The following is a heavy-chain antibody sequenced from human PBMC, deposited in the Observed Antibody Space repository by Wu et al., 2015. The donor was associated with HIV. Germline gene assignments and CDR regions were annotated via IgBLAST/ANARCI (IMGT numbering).Heavy chain of an antibody. CDR3: ARDAVREGYYGLDV. D-gene: IGHD3-10*01. CDR2: IIPIYRTT. V-gene: IGHV1-69*13. J-gene: IGHJ6*02. Sequence: QVHLVQSGAEVNKPGSSVKVSRKASGGSFNSYGISWVRQAPGQGLEWMGRIIPIYRTTNYAQKLQGRVTISADEYTSTAYMELSRLTSDDTAVYYCARDAVREGYYGLDVWGQGTTVTVSS. CDR1: GGSFNSYG.